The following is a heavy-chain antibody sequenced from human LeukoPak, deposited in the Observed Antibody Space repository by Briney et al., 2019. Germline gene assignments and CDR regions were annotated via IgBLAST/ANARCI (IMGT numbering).Heavy chain of an antibody. D-gene: IGHD6-19*01. V-gene: IGHV4-34*01. CDR2: INHSGST. CDR1: GGSFSGYY. CDR3: ARGGGIAVAVDY. Sequence: SETLSLTCAVDGGSFSGYYWSWIRQPPGKGLEWIGEINHSGSTNYNPSLKSRVAISVDTSKNQFSLKLSSVTAADTAVYYCARGGGIAVAVDYWGQGTLVTVSS. J-gene: IGHJ4*02.